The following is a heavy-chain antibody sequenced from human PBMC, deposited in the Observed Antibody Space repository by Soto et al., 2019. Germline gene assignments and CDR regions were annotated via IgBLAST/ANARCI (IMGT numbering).Heavy chain of an antibody. J-gene: IGHJ4*02. CDR3: AKDRRAGGNYGFYSDF. D-gene: IGHD1-7*01. CDR2: ITDSGSGT. V-gene: IGHV3-23*01. Sequence: EVQLLESGGGLVQPGGSLRLSCAASGFNFSQYSMSWVRQAPGKGLEWVSAITDSGSGTHYADSVKGRFTISRDNSKNTLYLQMTSLRADDTAVYYCAKDRRAGGNYGFYSDFWGQGALVIVSS. CDR1: GFNFSQYS.